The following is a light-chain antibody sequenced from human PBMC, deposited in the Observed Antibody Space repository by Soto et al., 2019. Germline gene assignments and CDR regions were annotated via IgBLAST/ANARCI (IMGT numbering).Light chain of an antibody. J-gene: IGLJ1*01. Sequence: QSVLTQPPSVPGSPGQPVTISCTGTSTDFVSYNRVSWYQQPPGTAPKLIIYEASNRPSGVPDRFSGSKSGNTASLTISGLQAADEADYYCSLYTSENTYVFGTGTKVTVL. CDR3: SLYTSENTYV. CDR1: STDFVSYNR. V-gene: IGLV2-18*01. CDR2: EAS.